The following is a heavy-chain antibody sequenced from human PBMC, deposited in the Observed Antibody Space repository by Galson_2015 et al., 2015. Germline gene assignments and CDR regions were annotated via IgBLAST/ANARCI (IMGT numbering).Heavy chain of an antibody. Sequence: LSLTCTVSGGSISSYYWSWIRQPPGKGLEWIGYIYYSGTTDYNPSLKSRVTISVDTSKDQFSLKLSYVTAADAAVYCFTRGIHSSSWFPFDSWVPGTLLTLSS. CDR2: IYYSGTT. J-gene: IGHJ4*02. V-gene: IGHV4-59*01. D-gene: IGHD6-13*01. CDR1: GGSISSYY. CDR3: TRGIHSSSWFPFDS.